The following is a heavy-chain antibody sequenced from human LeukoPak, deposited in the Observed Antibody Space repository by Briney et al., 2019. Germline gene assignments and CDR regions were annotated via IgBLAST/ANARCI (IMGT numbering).Heavy chain of an antibody. Sequence: GGSLRLSCAASRFTATSNYMSWVRQAPGKGLEWVSVIYNGGSTNYADSVKGRFTISRDNSKNTLYLQMNSLRAEDTAVYFCARASQWLAFDNWGQGTLVTVSS. CDR3: ARASQWLAFDN. V-gene: IGHV3-66*01. CDR1: RFTATSNY. CDR2: IYNGGST. D-gene: IGHD6-19*01. J-gene: IGHJ4*02.